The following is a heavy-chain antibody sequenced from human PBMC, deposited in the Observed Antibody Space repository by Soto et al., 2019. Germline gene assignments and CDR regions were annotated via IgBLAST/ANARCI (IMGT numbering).Heavy chain of an antibody. CDR1: GFTFSSYG. J-gene: IGHJ6*02. CDR2: ISYDGSNK. Sequence: QVQLVESGGGVVQPGRSLRLSCAASGFTFSSYGMHWVRQAPGKGLEWVAVISYDGSNKYYADSVNGRFTISRDNSKNTLYLQMNSLRAEDTAVYYCAKEVQARLRSGGYYYYYGMDVWGQGTTVTVSS. V-gene: IGHV3-30*18. CDR3: AKEVQARLRSGGYYYYYGMDV. D-gene: IGHD3-16*01.